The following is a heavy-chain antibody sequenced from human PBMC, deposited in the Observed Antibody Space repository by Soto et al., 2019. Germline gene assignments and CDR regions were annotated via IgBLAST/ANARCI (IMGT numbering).Heavy chain of an antibody. J-gene: IGHJ5*02. CDR2: IYYSGST. Sequence: SEPLSLPCTVSGGSISSYYWSWIRQPPGKGLEWIGYIYYSGSTNYNPSLKSRVTISVDTSKNQFSLKLSSVTAADTAVYYCARVGNWFDPWGQGTLVTVSS. CDR3: ARVGNWFDP. V-gene: IGHV4-59*01. CDR1: GGSISSYY.